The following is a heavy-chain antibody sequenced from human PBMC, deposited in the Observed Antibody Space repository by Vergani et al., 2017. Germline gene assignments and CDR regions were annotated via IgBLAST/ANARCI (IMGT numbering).Heavy chain of an antibody. CDR1: GGTFSSYA. D-gene: IGHD1-26*01. Sequence: QVQLVQSGAEVKKPGSSVKVSCKASGGTFSSYAISWVRQAPGQGLEWMGRIIPILGTANYAQKFQGRVTITADESTSIAYMEMSSLRSEDTAVYYCAREKEGATTFLTYYYYYMDVWGKGTTVTVSS. CDR2: IIPILGTA. CDR3: AREKEGATTFLTYYYYYMDV. V-gene: IGHV1-69*11. J-gene: IGHJ6*03.